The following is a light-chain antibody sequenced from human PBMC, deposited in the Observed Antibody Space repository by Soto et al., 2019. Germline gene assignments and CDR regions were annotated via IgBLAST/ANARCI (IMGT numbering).Light chain of an antibody. J-gene: IGKJ1*01. V-gene: IGKV3-11*01. CDR1: QSVSSY. Sequence: EIVLTQSPATLSLSPGERATLSCRASQSVSSYLAWYQQKPGQAPRLLIYDASNRATGIPARFSGSGSGTDFALSISSIEPEGSAVYYCQQRSNWPTFGQGTKVEIK. CDR2: DAS. CDR3: QQRSNWPT.